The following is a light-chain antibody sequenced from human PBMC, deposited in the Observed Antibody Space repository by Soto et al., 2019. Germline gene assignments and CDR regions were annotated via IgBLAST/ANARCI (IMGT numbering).Light chain of an antibody. J-gene: IGKJ5*01. Sequence: DIQMTQSPSSLSASVGDRVPIICQASQNINNYLNWYQQKPGRAPKILIYDASNLEAGVPSRFRGSGSGTDFTFTISRLQPEDIATYYCQQYENLPTFGQGTRLEI. V-gene: IGKV1-33*01. CDR3: QQYENLPT. CDR1: QNINNY. CDR2: DAS.